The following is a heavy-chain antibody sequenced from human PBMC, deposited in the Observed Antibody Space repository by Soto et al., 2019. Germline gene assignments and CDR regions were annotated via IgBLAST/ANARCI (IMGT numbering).Heavy chain of an antibody. J-gene: IGHJ4*02. CDR3: AREAY. CDR2: IRYDGGGK. V-gene: IGHV3-7*01. CDR1: GFTFSNYW. Sequence: GGSLRLSCAGSGFTFSNYWMSWVRQAPGKGLEWVAAIRYDGGGKSYVDSVEGRFTISRDNANNSLFLQMDGLRVEDTAVYYCAREAYWGQGTLVTVSS.